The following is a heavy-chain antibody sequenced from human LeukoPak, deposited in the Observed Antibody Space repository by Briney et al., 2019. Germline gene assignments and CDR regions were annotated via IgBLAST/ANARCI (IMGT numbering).Heavy chain of an antibody. J-gene: IGHJ4*02. CDR3: ARAKWTSRDGYNYRSDY. D-gene: IGHD5-24*01. Sequence: ASVKVSCKASGYTFTSNYMHWVRQAPGQGLEWMGIINPSGGSTSCAQKFQGRVTMTRDTSTRTVYMELSSLRSEDTAVYYCARAKWTSRDGYNYRSDYWGQGTLVTVSS. CDR2: INPSGGST. V-gene: IGHV1-46*01. CDR1: GYTFTSNY.